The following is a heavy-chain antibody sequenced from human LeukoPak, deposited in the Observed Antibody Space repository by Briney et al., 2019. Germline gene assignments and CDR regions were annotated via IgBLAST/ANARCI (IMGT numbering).Heavy chain of an antibody. CDR3: ARHTSYYYYGMDV. J-gene: IGHJ6*02. D-gene: IGHD2/OR15-2a*01. CDR2: IYTSGST. V-gene: IGHV4-4*09. CDR1: GGSISSYY. Sequence: SETLSLTCTVSGGSISSYYWSWIRQPPGKGLEWIGYIYTSGSTNYNPSLKSRVTISVDTSKNQFSLNLSSVTAADTAVYYCARHTSYYYYGMDVWGQGTTVTVSS.